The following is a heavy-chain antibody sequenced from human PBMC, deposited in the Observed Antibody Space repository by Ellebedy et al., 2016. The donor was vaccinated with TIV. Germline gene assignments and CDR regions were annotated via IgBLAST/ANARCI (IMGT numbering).Heavy chain of an antibody. D-gene: IGHD6-19*01. J-gene: IGHJ4*02. V-gene: IGHV3-30*14. CDR3: ARGPHSSAWYPLDY. CDR2: ISYDGSSK. Sequence: GESLKISCAASGFTFNSYAMHWVRQAPGKGLEWVAVISYDGSSKYYADSVKGRFTISRENAKNSLYLQMDSLRVGDTAVYYCARGPHSSAWYPLDYWGQGTLVTVSS. CDR1: GFTFNSYA.